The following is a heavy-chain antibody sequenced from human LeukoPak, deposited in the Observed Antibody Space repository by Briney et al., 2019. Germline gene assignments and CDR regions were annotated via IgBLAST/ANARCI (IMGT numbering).Heavy chain of an antibody. CDR3: ARGSHYYYYMDV. CDR2: IYYSGST. J-gene: IGHJ6*03. V-gene: IGHV4-59*07. D-gene: IGHD2-15*01. CDR1: GGSISSYY. Sequence: SDTLSLTCTVSGGSISSYYWSWIRQPPGKGLEWIGYIYYSGSTNYNPSLKSRVTISVDTSKNQFSPKLSSVTAADTAVYYCARGSHYYYYMDVWSKGTTVTVSS.